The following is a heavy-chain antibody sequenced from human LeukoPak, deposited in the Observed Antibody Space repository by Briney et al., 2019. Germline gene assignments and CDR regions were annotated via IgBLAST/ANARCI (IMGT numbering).Heavy chain of an antibody. CDR1: GGSISSGGYY. V-gene: IGHV4-31*03. J-gene: IGHJ4*02. D-gene: IGHD1-14*01. Sequence: PSETLSLTCTVSGGSISSGGYYWSWIRQHPGKGLEWIEYIYYSGSTYYNPALKSRVTMSVDTSTNQFSLRLSSVTAADTAVYYCAKGRDRNGNYFADDYWGQGILVTVSS. CDR2: IYYSGST. CDR3: AKGRDRNGNYFADDY.